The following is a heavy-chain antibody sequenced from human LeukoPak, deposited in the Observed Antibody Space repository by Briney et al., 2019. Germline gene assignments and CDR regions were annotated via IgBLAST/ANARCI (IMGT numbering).Heavy chain of an antibody. CDR1: GFKFSDYW. J-gene: IGHJ4*02. CDR3: VRLAFHFDS. V-gene: IGHV3-7*04. CDR2: IKYDGIDT. Sequence: GGSLRLSCAASGFKFSDYWMTWVRQAPGKGLECVASIKYDGIDTYYVDSLRGRFTISRDDAKNSLYLQMNSLRAEDTAVYFCVRLAFHFDSWGQGILVTVSS.